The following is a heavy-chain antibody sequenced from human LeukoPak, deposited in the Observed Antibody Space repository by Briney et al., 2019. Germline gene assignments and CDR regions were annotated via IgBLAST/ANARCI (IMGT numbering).Heavy chain of an antibody. D-gene: IGHD3-10*01. CDR2: VYYSGST. Sequence: PSETLSLTCTVSGGSISNYYWTWIRQPPGKGLEWIAYVYYSGSTNYNPSLKSRVSISVDTSKNQFSLKLSSVTAADTAVYYCARRTMVRGESAFDIWGQGTMVTVSS. V-gene: IGHV4-59*01. CDR1: GGSISNYY. J-gene: IGHJ3*02. CDR3: ARRTMVRGESAFDI.